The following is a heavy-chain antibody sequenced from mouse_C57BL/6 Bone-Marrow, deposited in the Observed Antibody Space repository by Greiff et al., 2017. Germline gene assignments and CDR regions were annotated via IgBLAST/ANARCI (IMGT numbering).Heavy chain of an antibody. V-gene: IGHV1-55*01. J-gene: IGHJ2*01. Sequence: LQQPGAELVKPGASVKMSCKASGYTFTSYWITWVKQRLGQGLEWIGDIYPGSGSTNYNEKLKSKATLTVDTSSSTAYMQLSSLTAEDSAVYYCARFWGYFQGYWGQGTTLTVSS. CDR2: IYPGSGST. D-gene: IGHD2-3*01. CDR3: ARFWGYFQGY. CDR1: GYTFTSYW.